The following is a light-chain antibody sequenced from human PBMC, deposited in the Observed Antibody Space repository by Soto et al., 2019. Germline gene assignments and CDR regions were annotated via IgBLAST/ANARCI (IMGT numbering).Light chain of an antibody. CDR1: RSDVGAYDY. CDR2: LVS. CDR3: SSYVVSYDWG. V-gene: IGLV2-8*01. J-gene: IGLJ2*01. Sequence: QSALTQPPSASGSPGQSVTISCTGTRSDVGAYDYVSWLQQHPGKATKLIIYLVSQRPSGVPDRFSGSKSGNTASLTVSGLQAEDEADYYCSSYVVSYDWGLGGGTKVTVL.